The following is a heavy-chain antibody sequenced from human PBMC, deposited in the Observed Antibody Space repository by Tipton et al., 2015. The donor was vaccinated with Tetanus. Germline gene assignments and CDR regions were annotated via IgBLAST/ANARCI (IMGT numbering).Heavy chain of an antibody. V-gene: IGHV3-23*01. D-gene: IGHD3-10*01. J-gene: IGHJ4*02. CDR2: ITGSGVGT. Sequence: SLRLSCAASGFTFSSYWMTWVRLAPGKGLEWVAVITGSGVGTYYSDSVKGRFTVSRDNSRNTLYLQLNSLRVEDTAVYYCATARNKVSITRLQYWGPGTLVTVSS. CDR3: ATARNKVSITRLQY. CDR1: GFTFSSYW.